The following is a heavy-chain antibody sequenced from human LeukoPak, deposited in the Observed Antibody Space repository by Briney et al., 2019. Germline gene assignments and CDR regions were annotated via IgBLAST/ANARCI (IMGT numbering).Heavy chain of an antibody. D-gene: IGHD6-13*01. CDR2: IKQDGSEK. Sequence: PGGSLRLSCAASGFTFSNFWMSWVRQAPGKGLEWVANIKQDGSEKYYVDSVKGRFTISRDNAKNSLYLQMNSLRAEDTAVYYCARGGIAAADWFDPWGQGTLVTVSS. V-gene: IGHV3-7*01. CDR1: GFTFSNFW. CDR3: ARGGIAAADWFDP. J-gene: IGHJ5*02.